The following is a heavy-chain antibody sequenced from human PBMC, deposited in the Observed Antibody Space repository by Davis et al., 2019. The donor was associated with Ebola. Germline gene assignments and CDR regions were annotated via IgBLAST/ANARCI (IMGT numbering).Heavy chain of an antibody. Sequence: GESLKISCVVSGVSVSSCAMNWVRQAPGKGLEWVSGIGSSSNGRHYADSVRGRFTISRDDSKNKVYLEMTGLRAEDTAVYYCAKDLYWWSASDVWGQGTTVTVSS. J-gene: IGHJ6*02. CDR3: AKDLYWWSASDV. CDR1: GVSVSSCA. V-gene: IGHV3-23*01. CDR2: IGSSSNGR. D-gene: IGHD2-15*01.